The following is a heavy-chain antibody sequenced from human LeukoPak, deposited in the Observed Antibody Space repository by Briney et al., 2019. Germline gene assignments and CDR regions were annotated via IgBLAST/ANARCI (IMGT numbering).Heavy chain of an antibody. CDR3: AKVSIAAAGTVYYYGMDV. D-gene: IGHD6-13*01. CDR2: ISWDGGST. CDR1: GFTFDDYT. Sequence: PGGSLRLSCAASGFTFDDYTMHWVRHAPGKGLEWVSLISWDGGSTYYADSVKGRFTISRDNSKNSLYLQMNSLRTEDTALYYCAKVSIAAAGTVYYYGMDVWGQGTTVTVSS. J-gene: IGHJ6*02. V-gene: IGHV3-43*01.